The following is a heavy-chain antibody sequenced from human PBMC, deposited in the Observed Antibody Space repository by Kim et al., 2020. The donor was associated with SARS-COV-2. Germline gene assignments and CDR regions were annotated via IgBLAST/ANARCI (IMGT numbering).Heavy chain of an antibody. CDR2: ISWNSGSI. V-gene: IGHV3-9*01. Sequence: GGSLRLSCAASGFTFDDYAMHWVRQAPGKGLEWVSGISWNSGSIGYADSVKVRFTISRDNAKNSLYLQMNSLRAEDTALYYCAKDISSQYSYGGTDYWGQGTLVTVSS. J-gene: IGHJ4*02. CDR1: GFTFDDYA. CDR3: AKDISSQYSYGGTDY. D-gene: IGHD5-18*01.